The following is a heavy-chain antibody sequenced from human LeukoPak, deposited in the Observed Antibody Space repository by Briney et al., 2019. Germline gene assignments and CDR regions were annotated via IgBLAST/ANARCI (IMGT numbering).Heavy chain of an antibody. V-gene: IGHV1-24*01. D-gene: IGHD3-3*01. CDR1: GYTLTELS. Sequence: GASVKVSCKVSGYTLTELSMHWVRQAPGKGLEWMGGFDPEDGETIYAQKFQGRVTMTEDTSTDTAYMELSSLRSEDTAVYYCATSQPLRFLEWLPLDYWGQGTLVTVSS. J-gene: IGHJ4*02. CDR2: FDPEDGET. CDR3: ATSQPLRFLEWLPLDY.